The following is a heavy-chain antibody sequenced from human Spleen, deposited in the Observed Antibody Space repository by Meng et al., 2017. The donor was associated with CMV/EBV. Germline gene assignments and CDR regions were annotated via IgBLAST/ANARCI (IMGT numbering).Heavy chain of an antibody. Sequence: TLGGYAISRVRQAPGQELEWMGGIIPIFSSADYAQRYKGRVTITTNESTSTAYMELGSMRSEDTAVYNCARDCGGNSERYYYYGMDVWGQGTTVTVSS. CDR2: IIPIFSSA. V-gene: IGHV1-69*05. J-gene: IGHJ6*02. CDR3: ARDCGGNSERYYYYGMDV. D-gene: IGHD4-23*01. CDR1: TLGGYA.